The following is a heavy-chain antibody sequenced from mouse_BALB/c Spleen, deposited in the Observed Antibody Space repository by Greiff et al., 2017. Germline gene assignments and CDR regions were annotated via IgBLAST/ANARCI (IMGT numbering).Heavy chain of an antibody. CDR2: ISYSGST. Sequence: EVQLVESGPGLVKPSQSLSLTCTVTGYSITSDNAWSWIRQFPGNKLEWMGYISYSGSTSYNPSLKSRISITRDTSKNQFFLQLHSVTTEDTATYYCAREGYPTGFYAMDYWGQGTSVTVSS. CDR3: AREGYPTGFYAMDY. CDR1: GYSITSDNA. V-gene: IGHV3-2*02. J-gene: IGHJ4*01. D-gene: IGHD4-1*02.